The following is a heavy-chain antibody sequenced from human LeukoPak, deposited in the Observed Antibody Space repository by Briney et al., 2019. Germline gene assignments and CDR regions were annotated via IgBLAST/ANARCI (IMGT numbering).Heavy chain of an antibody. CDR1: GGSISSGDYY. J-gene: IGHJ4*02. CDR3: ARVAPDYYGSGSLDY. Sequence: SETLSLTCTVSGGSISSGDYYWSWIRQPPGKGLEWIGYIYYSGSTYYNPSLKSRVTISVDTSKNQFSLKLSSVTAADTAVYYCARVAPDYYGSGSLDYWGQGTLVTVSS. CDR2: IYYSGST. D-gene: IGHD3-10*01. V-gene: IGHV4-30-4*01.